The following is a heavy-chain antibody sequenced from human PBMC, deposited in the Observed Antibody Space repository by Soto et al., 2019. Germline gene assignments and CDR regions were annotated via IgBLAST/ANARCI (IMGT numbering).Heavy chain of an antibody. Sequence: QVQLQESGPGLVKSSETLSLICFVSGEALGSGQSYWNWIRQAPGKGLEWIGHTFITGATKYSASLKNRVPMSVDTVKSTISLTLPSVTDADSGTYFRARGRSDSAGSRFARRTDVWGQGTTVTVSS. CDR1: GEALGSGQSY. V-gene: IGHV4-61*01. CDR3: ARGRSDSAGSRFARRTDV. J-gene: IGHJ6*02. D-gene: IGHD3-10*01. CDR2: TFITGAT.